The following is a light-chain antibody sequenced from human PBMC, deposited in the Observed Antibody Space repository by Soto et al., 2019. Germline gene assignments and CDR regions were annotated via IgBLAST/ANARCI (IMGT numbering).Light chain of an antibody. Sequence: IVLTQSPATLSLSPGERATLSCTASQHVTTTYIAWYQQKFGQAPRLLIYGASTRATGTPDRFTGGGFGTHFTLTISRVEPDDFAVYYCQQYDSSFTFGGGTKVEMK. J-gene: IGKJ4*01. CDR2: GAS. V-gene: IGKV3-20*01. CDR3: QQYDSSFT. CDR1: QHVTTTY.